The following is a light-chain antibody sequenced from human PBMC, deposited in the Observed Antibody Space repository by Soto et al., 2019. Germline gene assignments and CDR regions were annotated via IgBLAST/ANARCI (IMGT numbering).Light chain of an antibody. CDR2: DAL. CDR1: QSVSSY. CDR3: QQRSNWPPLT. V-gene: IGKV3-11*01. J-gene: IGKJ4*01. Sequence: EIVLTQSPATLSLSPGERATLFCRASQSVSSYLAWYQQKPGQAPRLLIYDALNRATGIPARFSGSGSGTDFTLTISSLEPEDFAVYYCQQRSNWPPLTFGGETKVQIK.